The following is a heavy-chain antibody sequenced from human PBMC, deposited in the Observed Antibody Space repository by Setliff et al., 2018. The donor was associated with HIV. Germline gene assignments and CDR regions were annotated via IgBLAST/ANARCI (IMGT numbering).Heavy chain of an antibody. V-gene: IGHV4-61*09. CDR2: IFPSGST. CDR3: ARYHYGVDWFDP. D-gene: IGHD3-10*01. J-gene: IGHJ5*02. CDR1: GASIRSGVYY. Sequence: SETLSLTCAVSGASIRSGVYYWSWIRQPAGKGPKWIGHIFPSGSTNYSPSLKSRVTISVDTSKSEFSLKVNSVTAADTAVYFCARYHYGVDWFDPWGRGTLVTVSS.